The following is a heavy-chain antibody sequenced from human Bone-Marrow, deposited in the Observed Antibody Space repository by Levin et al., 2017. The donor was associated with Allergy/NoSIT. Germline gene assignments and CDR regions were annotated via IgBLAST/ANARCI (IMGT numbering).Heavy chain of an antibody. Sequence: GGSLRLSCAASGFTFSSYNMNWVRQAPGKGLEWASYISSSSSTIYYADSVRGRFTISRDNAKNSLYLQMNSLRAEDTAVYYCARARSTIGPGSGPYYFDYWGQGTLVTVSS. V-gene: IGHV3-48*04. D-gene: IGHD2-15*01. J-gene: IGHJ4*02. CDR2: ISSSSSTI. CDR1: GFTFSSYN. CDR3: ARARSTIGPGSGPYYFDY.